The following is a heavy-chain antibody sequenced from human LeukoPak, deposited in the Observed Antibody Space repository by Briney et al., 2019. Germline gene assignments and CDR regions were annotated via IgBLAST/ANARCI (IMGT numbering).Heavy chain of an antibody. J-gene: IGHJ6*02. CDR3: ARYSSSWPNNYHYYGMDV. CDR2: ISGCGGST. CDR1: GFTFSSFA. V-gene: IGHV3-23*01. D-gene: IGHD6-13*01. Sequence: QPGGSLRLSCAASGFTFSSFAMSWVRQAPGKGLEWVSAISGCGGSTYYADSVKGRFTISRDNSKNTLYLQMNSLRAEDTAVYYCARYSSSWPNNYHYYGMDVWGQGTTVTVSS.